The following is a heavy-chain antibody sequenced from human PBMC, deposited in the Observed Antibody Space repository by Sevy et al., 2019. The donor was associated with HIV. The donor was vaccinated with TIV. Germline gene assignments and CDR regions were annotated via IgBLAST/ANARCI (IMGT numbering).Heavy chain of an antibody. D-gene: IGHD3-3*01. CDR2: ISSSGSTI. CDR1: GFTFSDYY. Sequence: GGSLRLSCAASGFTFSDYYMSWIRQAPGKGLEWVSYISSSGSTIYYADPVKGRFTISRDKAKKSLYLQMNGLRAEDRAVYYCAGDQNDFWSGYYTAEYFQHWGQGTLVTVSS. J-gene: IGHJ1*01. CDR3: AGDQNDFWSGYYTAEYFQH. V-gene: IGHV3-11*01.